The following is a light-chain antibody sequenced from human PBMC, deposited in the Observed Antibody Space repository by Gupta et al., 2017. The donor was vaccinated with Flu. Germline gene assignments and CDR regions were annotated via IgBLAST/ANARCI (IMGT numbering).Light chain of an antibody. J-gene: IGLJ1*01. CDR3: AAWDDSLNGHYV. V-gene: IGLV1-44*01. CDR2: GSN. Sequence: SNIGSNAVNWYQQVPGTSPKLLIYGSNQRPSGVPDRFAGSKSGTSASLAIRGLQSEDEADYYCAAWDDSLNGHYVFGTGTKVTVL. CDR1: SNIGSNA.